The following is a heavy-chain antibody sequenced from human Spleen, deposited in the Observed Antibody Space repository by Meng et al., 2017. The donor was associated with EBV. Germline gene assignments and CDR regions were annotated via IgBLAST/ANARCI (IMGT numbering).Heavy chain of an antibody. CDR3: AKGRTVARSPWFDP. J-gene: IGHJ5*02. Sequence: QLQLQVSGPGSVRPSQTLSLTCTFSGGSTSSSSYYWGWIRQSPGKGLEWIGSIYYSGSTYYNPSLKSRVTISVDTSKNQFSLKLGSVTAADTAVYYCAKGRTVARSPWFDPWGQGALVTVSS. CDR1: GGSTSSSSYY. CDR2: IYYSGST. V-gene: IGHV4-39*07. D-gene: IGHD6-6*01.